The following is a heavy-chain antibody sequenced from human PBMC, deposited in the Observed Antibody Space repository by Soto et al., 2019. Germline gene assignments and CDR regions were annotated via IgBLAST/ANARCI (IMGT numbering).Heavy chain of an antibody. CDR2: TIPILGIA. V-gene: IGHV1-69*02. J-gene: IGHJ3*02. CDR1: GGTFSSYT. CDR3: ASRGGCSGGSCYWGSAFDI. Sequence: ASVKVSCKASGGTFSSYTISWVRQAPGQGLEWMGRTIPILGIANYAQKLQGRVTITADKSTSTAYMELSSLRSEDTAVYYCASRGGCSGGSCYWGSAFDIWGQGTMVTVSS. D-gene: IGHD2-15*01.